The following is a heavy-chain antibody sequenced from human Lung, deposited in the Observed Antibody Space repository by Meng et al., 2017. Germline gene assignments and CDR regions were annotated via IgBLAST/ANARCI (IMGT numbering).Heavy chain of an antibody. Sequence: QVRLVQSGGEVKKPGASVKVSCKASGYTFPDYWLHWVRRAPGQGLEWMGRINPKSGDTHYAQRFQGRVTMTGGTSISTAYMELSGLRSDDTAMYYCARDEDISAAGKLFGDYWGQGTLVTVSS. CDR2: INPKSGDT. J-gene: IGHJ4*02. CDR3: ARDEDISAAGKLFGDY. D-gene: IGHD6-13*01. CDR1: GYTFPDYW. V-gene: IGHV1-2*06.